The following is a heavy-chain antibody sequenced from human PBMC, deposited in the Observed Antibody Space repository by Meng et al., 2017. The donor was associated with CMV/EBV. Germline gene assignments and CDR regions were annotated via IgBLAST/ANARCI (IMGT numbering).Heavy chain of an antibody. D-gene: IGHD6-13*01. Sequence: GESLKISCAASGFTFSSYEMNWVRQAPGKGLEYVSAISSNGGSTYYADSVKGRFTISRDNSKNTLYLQMGSLRAEDMAVYYCASGLYSSPAYYYYGMDVWGQGTTVTVSS. CDR2: ISSNGGST. CDR1: GFTFSSYE. CDR3: ASGLYSSPAYYYYGMDV. V-gene: IGHV3-64*02. J-gene: IGHJ6*02.